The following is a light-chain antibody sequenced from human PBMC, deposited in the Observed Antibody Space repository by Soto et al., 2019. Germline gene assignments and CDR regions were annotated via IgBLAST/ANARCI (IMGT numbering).Light chain of an antibody. CDR2: DVN. V-gene: IGLV2-14*01. Sequence: QPVLTQPASVSGSPGQSITISCTGTSSDVGGYNFVSWYQQHPGKAPKLMIYDVNNRPSGVSNRFSGSKSGNTASLTISGLQAEDEADYYCSSGTTSTTQVLGGGTKLTVL. J-gene: IGLJ3*02. CDR3: SSGTTSTTQV. CDR1: SSDVGGYNF.